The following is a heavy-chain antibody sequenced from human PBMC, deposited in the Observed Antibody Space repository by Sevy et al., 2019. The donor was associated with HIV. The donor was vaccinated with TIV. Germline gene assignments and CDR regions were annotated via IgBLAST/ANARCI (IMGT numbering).Heavy chain of an antibody. CDR1: GFTFSSYA. D-gene: IGHD3-22*01. CDR2: ISYDGSNK. CDR3: ARDLNPYYYDSSGPFDP. V-gene: IGHV3-30*04. Sequence: GGSLRLSCAASGFTFSSYAMHWVRQAPGKGLEWVAVISYDGSNKYYADSAKGRFTISRDNSKNTLYLQMNSLRAEDTAVYYCARDLNPYYYDSSGPFDPWGQGTLVTVSS. J-gene: IGHJ5*02.